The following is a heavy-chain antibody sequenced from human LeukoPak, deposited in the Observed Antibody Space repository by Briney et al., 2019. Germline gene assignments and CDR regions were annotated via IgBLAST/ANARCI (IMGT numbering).Heavy chain of an antibody. D-gene: IGHD3-10*01. J-gene: IGHJ3*02. CDR3: ARGVITMVRGVITADAFDI. CDR2: ISSSSSYI. CDR1: GFTFSSYS. V-gene: IGHV3-21*01. Sequence: GRSLRLSCAASGFTFSSYSMNSVRQAPGKGLECVSSISSSSSYIYYADSVKGRFTISRDNAKNSLYLQMNSLRAEDTAVYYCARGVITMVRGVITADAFDIWGQGTMVTVSS.